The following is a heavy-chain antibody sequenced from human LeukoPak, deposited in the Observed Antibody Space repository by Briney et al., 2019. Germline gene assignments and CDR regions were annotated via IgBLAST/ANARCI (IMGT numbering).Heavy chain of an antibody. V-gene: IGHV4-59*01. D-gene: IGHD5-18*01. J-gene: IGHJ3*02. CDR2: IYYSGST. Sequence: SETLSLTCTVSGGSISSYYWSWIRQPPGKGLEWIGYIYYSGSTNYNPSLKSRVTISVDTSKNQFSLKLSFVTAADTAVYYCARSGYSYGADAFDIWGQGTMVTVSS. CDR1: GGSISSYY. CDR3: ARSGYSYGADAFDI.